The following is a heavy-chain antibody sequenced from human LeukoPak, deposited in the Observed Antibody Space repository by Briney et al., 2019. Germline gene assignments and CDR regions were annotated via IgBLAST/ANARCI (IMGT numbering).Heavy chain of an antibody. CDR2: ISSSSSYI. D-gene: IGHD3-22*01. Sequence: GSLRLSCAASGFTFSSYSMNWVRQAPRKGLEWVSSISSSSSYIYYADSVKGRFTISRDNAKNSLYLQMNSLRAEDTAVYYCARELYYYDSSGYYYLFDYWGQGTLVTVSS. V-gene: IGHV3-21*01. CDR3: ARELYYYDSSGYYYLFDY. J-gene: IGHJ4*02. CDR1: GFTFSSYS.